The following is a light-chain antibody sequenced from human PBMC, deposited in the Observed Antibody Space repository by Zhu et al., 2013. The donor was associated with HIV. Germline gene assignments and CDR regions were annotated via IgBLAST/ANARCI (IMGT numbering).Light chain of an antibody. CDR1: QSVNSNF. CDR3: QQYGQSLPIT. CDR2: GAS. V-gene: IGKV3-20*01. J-gene: IGKJ5*01. Sequence: DIVLTQSPGTLSLSPGERATLSCRASQSVNSNFLAWYQQKRGQAPRLLIHGASTRATGIADRFSGSGSGTDFTLTITRLAPEDSAMYYCQQYGQSLPITFGQGTRLEIK.